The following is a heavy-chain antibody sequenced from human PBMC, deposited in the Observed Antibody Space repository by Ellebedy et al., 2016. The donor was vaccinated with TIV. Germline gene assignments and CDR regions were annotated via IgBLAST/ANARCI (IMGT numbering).Heavy chain of an antibody. CDR2: ISSDGSNK. J-gene: IGHJ4*02. V-gene: IGHV3-30*03. CDR1: GFTFRSHG. D-gene: IGHD3-10*01. CDR3: ARGGSSGSSDY. Sequence: GESLKISXVASGFTFRSHGIYCVRHAPGKGLEWVAVISSDGSNKYYADSVKGRFTISRDNSKNTLYLQMNSLRTDDMAVYYCARGGSSGSSDYWGQGTLVTVSS.